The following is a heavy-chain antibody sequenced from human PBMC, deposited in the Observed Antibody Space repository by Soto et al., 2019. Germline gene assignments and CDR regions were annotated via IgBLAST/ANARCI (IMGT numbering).Heavy chain of an antibody. D-gene: IGHD6-19*01. CDR3: ARRYTSVCTFDF. CDR1: GYNFTTYV. V-gene: IGHV1-3*01. CDR2: INCGSGNT. J-gene: IGHJ4*02. Sequence: QVQLVQSGAEVKQPGASASVSCKASGYNFTTYVVHWLRQAPGQGPEWMGWINCGSGNTVYSQKFQARVTFTRGTSARTAYMDRNSLTSGDTAVYYSARRYTSVCTFDFWGRGTLVTVSS.